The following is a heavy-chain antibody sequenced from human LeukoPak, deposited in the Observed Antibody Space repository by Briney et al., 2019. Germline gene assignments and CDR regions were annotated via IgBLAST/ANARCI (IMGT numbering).Heavy chain of an antibody. CDR3: ARDGVTIFGVVTPYYFDY. CDR2: INPSGGST. Sequence: ASVKVSCKASGYTFTSYYMHWVRQAPGQGLEWMGIINPSGGSTSYAQKFQGRVTMTRDMSTSTVYMELSRLRSEDTAVYYCARDGVTIFGVVTPYYFDYWGQGTLVTVSS. CDR1: GYTFTSYY. J-gene: IGHJ4*02. D-gene: IGHD3-3*01. V-gene: IGHV1-46*01.